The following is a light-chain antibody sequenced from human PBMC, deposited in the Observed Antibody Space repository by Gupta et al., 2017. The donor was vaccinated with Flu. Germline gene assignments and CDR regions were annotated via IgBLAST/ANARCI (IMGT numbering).Light chain of an antibody. CDR1: SSDVGGYNY. J-gene: IGLJ1*01. Sequence: QSALTPPASVSGSPGQSITISCTGTSSDVGGYNYVSWYQQHPGKAPKLMIYEVSNRPSGVSNRFSGSKSGNTASLTISGLQAEDEADYYCSSYTSSITRVFGTGTKVTVL. CDR2: EVS. V-gene: IGLV2-14*01. CDR3: SSYTSSITRV.